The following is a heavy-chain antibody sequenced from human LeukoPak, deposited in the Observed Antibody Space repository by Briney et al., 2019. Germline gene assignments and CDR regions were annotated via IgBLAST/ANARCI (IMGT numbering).Heavy chain of an antibody. CDR2: ISGSGGST. CDR1: GFTFSSYA. CDR3: AKVLHYYYDSSGYYY. V-gene: IGHV3-23*01. D-gene: IGHD3-22*01. J-gene: IGHJ4*02. Sequence: GGSLRLSCTTSGFTFSSYAMSWVRQAPGKGLEWVSAISGSGGSTYYADSVKGRFTISRDNSKNTLYLQMNSLRAEDTAVYYCAKVLHYYYDSSGYYYWGQGTLVTVSS.